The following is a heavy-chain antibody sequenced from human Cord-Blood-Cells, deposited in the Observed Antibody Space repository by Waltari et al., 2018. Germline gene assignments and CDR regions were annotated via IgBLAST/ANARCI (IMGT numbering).Heavy chain of an antibody. V-gene: IGHV1-69*06. J-gene: IGHJ5*02. CDR3: ARAYSSGYNWFDP. CDR1: GGPFSSDP. CDR2: IIPIFGTA. D-gene: IGHD6-19*01. Sequence: QVQLVQSGAEVKKPGSSVKVSCKASGGPFSSDPSSWVRQAPGQGLEWMGGIIPIFGTANYAQKFQGRVTITADKSTSTAYMELSSLRSEDTAVYYCARAYSSGYNWFDPWGQGTLVTVSS.